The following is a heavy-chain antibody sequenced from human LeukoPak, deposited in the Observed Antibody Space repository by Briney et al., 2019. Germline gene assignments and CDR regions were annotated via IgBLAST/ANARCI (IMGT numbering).Heavy chain of an antibody. V-gene: IGHV1-18*01. D-gene: IGHD6-19*01. CDR2: ISAYNGNT. CDR3: AREGSDWNYYYYMDV. CDR1: GYTFTSYG. J-gene: IGHJ6*03. Sequence: ASVKVSCKASGYTFTSYGISWVRQAPGQGLEWMGWISAYNGNTNYAQKLQGRVTMTTDTSTSTAYMELRSLRSDDTAVYYCAREGSDWNYYYYMDVWGKGTTVTISS.